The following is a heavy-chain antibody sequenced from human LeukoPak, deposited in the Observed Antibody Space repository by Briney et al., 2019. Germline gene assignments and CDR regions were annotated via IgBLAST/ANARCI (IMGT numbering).Heavy chain of an antibody. CDR1: GGSISSSSYY. Sequence: SETLSLTCTVSGGSISSSSYYWGWIRQPPGKGLEWIGSIYYSGSTYYNPSLKSRVTISVDTSKNQFSLKLSSVTAADMAVYYCAREGYCSSTSCYQAGDYWGQGTLVTVSS. CDR3: AREGYCSSTSCYQAGDY. CDR2: IYYSGST. J-gene: IGHJ4*02. D-gene: IGHD2-2*01. V-gene: IGHV4-39*02.